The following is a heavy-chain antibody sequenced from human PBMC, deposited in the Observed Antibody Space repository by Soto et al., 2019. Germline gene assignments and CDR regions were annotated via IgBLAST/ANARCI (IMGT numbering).Heavy chain of an antibody. CDR2: IYYSGST. Sequence: SETLSLTCTVSGGSISSSSYYWGWIRQPPGKGLEWIGSIYYSGSTYYNPSLKSRVTISVDTSKNQFSLKLSSVTAADTAVYYCARQGGGWYPNWFDPWGQGTLVTVSS. V-gene: IGHV4-39*01. CDR3: ARQGGGWYPNWFDP. D-gene: IGHD6-19*01. J-gene: IGHJ5*02. CDR1: GGSISSSSYY.